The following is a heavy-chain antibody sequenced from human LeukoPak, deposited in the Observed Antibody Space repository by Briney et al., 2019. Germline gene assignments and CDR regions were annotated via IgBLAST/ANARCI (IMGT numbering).Heavy chain of an antibody. CDR3: ARDRGGRGLDY. CDR1: GFTFSSSG. CDR2: ISSTGNYI. Sequence: GGSLRLSCAASGFTFSSSGMNWVRQAPGKGLEWVSSISSTGNYIYYTESMKGRFTISRDNAKNSLFLQMNSLRAEDTAVYYCARDRGGRGLDYWGQGTLVTVSS. J-gene: IGHJ4*02. D-gene: IGHD4-23*01. V-gene: IGHV3-21*06.